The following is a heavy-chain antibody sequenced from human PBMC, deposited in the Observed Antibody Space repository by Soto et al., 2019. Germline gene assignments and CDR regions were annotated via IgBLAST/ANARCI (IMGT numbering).Heavy chain of an antibody. Sequence: SETLSLTCAVSGDSISSGGYSWSWIRQPPGKGLEWIGYIYHSGSTYYNPSLKSRVTFSVDRSKNQFSLNLSSVTAADTAVYYCARAPARYYYDSSGYYYGDYFDYWGQGTLVTVSS. J-gene: IGHJ4*02. D-gene: IGHD3-22*01. CDR1: GDSISSGGYS. V-gene: IGHV4-30-2*01. CDR2: IYHSGST. CDR3: ARAPARYYYDSSGYYYGDYFDY.